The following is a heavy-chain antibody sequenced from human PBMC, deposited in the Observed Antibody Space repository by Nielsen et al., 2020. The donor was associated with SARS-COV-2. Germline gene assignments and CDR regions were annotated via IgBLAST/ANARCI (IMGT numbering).Heavy chain of an antibody. Sequence: ASVKVSCKASGYIFTNYAIHWVRQAPGQRLEWMGWINADNGNTKYSQKVQGRITFTRDTSATTVHMELSSLRSEDSAVYFCAREDGRGLLAGSERYFDYWGQGTLVTVSS. CDR2: INADNGNT. V-gene: IGHV1-3*01. CDR1: GYIFTNYA. D-gene: IGHD6-19*01. J-gene: IGHJ4*02. CDR3: AREDGRGLLAGSERYFDY.